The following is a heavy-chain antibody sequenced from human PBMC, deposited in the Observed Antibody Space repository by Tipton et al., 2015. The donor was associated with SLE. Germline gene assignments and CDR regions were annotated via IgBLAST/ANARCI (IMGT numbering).Heavy chain of an antibody. CDR1: GYSISSGYY. CDR2: IYHTGTT. Sequence: TLSLTCDVSGYSISSGYYWGWIRQPPGQGLEWIGSIYHTGTTYYNPSLKSRVTISVDTSTNQFSLKLSSVTAADTAVYYCARGSTGFDYWGQGTLVTVSS. J-gene: IGHJ4*02. CDR3: ARGSTGFDY. D-gene: IGHD1-1*01. V-gene: IGHV4-38-2*01.